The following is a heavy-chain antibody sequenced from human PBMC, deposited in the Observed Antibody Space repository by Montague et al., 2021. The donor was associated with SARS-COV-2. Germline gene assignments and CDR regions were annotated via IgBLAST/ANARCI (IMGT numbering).Heavy chain of an antibody. V-gene: IGHV4-4*07. CDR1: GGSISNYY. Sequence: SETLSLTCTVSGGSISNYYWTWIRQPAGKGLEWIGRLNTSGSTTYNPSLKSRVTMSVDTSKNQFSLNVTSVTAADTAMYYCARESGYSSGWRNYYGMDVWGQGTTVTVSS. CDR3: ARESGYSSGWRNYYGMDV. D-gene: IGHD6-19*01. J-gene: IGHJ6*02. CDR2: LNTSGST.